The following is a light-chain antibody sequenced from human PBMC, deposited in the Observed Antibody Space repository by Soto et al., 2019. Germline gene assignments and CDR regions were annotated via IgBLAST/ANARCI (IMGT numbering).Light chain of an antibody. V-gene: IGLV2-14*01. Sequence: QSVLTQPASVSGSPGQSITISCTGTSSDVGAYNSVSWYQQHPGKAPKLIIYEVTNRPSGVSDRLSGSKSGNTASLTISGLQAEDEADYYCSSYTTRSTYVFGVGTKLTVL. CDR2: EVT. CDR1: SSDVGAYNS. CDR3: SSYTTRSTYV. J-gene: IGLJ1*01.